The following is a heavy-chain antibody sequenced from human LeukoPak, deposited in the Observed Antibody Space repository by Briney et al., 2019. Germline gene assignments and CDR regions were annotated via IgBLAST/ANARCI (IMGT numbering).Heavy chain of an antibody. CDR2: ISYDGSNK. CDR1: GFTSSSYG. Sequence: GRSLRLSCAASGFTSSSYGMHWVRQAPGKGLEWVAVISYDGSNKYYADSVKGRFTISRDNSKNTLYLQMNSLRAEDTAVYYCAKAAINYYYGMDVWGQGTTVTVSS. J-gene: IGHJ6*02. CDR3: AKAAINYYYGMDV. D-gene: IGHD2-2*01. V-gene: IGHV3-30*18.